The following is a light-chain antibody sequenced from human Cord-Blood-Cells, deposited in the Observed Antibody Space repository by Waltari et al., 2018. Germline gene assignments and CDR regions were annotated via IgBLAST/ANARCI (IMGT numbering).Light chain of an antibody. CDR1: SSDVGGYNY. CDR2: DVS. V-gene: IGLV2-11*01. CDR3: CSYAGSYTVV. J-gene: IGLJ2*01. Sequence: QSALTQPRSVSGSPGQSVTTSCTGTSSDVGGYNYVSWYQQHPGKAPKLMIYDVSKRPSGVPDRFSGSTSGNTASLTISGLQAEDEADYYCCSYAGSYTVVFGGGTKLTVL.